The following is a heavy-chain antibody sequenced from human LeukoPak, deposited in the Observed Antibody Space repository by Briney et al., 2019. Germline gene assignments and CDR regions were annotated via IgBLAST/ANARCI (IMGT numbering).Heavy chain of an antibody. CDR1: GFTFSSYS. CDR3: ARDRSGGSCYDY. J-gene: IGHJ4*02. D-gene: IGHD2-15*01. Sequence: PGGSLRLSCAASGFTFSSYSMSWVRQAPGKGLEWVSSISSSSSYIYYADSVKGRFTISRDNAKNSLYLQMNSLRAEDTAVYYCARDRSGGSCYDYWGQGTLVTVSS. V-gene: IGHV3-21*01. CDR2: ISSSSSYI.